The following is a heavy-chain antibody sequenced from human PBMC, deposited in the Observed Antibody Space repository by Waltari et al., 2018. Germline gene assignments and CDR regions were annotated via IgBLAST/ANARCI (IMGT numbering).Heavy chain of an antibody. CDR1: GYSFTDYY. CDR2: TNPNNGAM. Sequence: QVKLVQSGAEVKKPGDSVKVSCKASGYSFTDYYIHWVRQAPGQGLEWMGWTNPNNGAMNYPQKFQGRVTMARDTSFTTAYMDLSRLTSDDTAVYYCAMLKCGAHCSRDYWGQGTLVTVSS. D-gene: IGHD2-21*01. J-gene: IGHJ4*02. V-gene: IGHV1-2*02. CDR3: AMLKCGAHCSRDY.